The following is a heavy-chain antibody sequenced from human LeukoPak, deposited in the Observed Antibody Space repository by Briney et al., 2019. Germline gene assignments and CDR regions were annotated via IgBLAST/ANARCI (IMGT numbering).Heavy chain of an antibody. CDR2: IIPILGIA. CDR1: GGTFSSYA. J-gene: IGHJ4*02. CDR3: ATGIQLSPAASFYFDY. V-gene: IGHV1-69*04. Sequence: SVKVSCKASGGTFSSYAISWVRQAPGQGLEWMGRIIPILGIANYAQKVQGRVTITADKATSTANMELSSLRSEDTAVYYCATGIQLSPAASFYFDYWGQGTLVTVSP. D-gene: IGHD5-18*01.